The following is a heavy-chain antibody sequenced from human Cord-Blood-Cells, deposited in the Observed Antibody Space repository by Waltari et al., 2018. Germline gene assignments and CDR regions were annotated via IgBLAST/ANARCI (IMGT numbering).Heavy chain of an antibody. D-gene: IGHD6-6*01. CDR3: ARGEAARLFDY. J-gene: IGHJ4*02. CDR2: INPNNGGK. V-gene: IGHV1-2*02. Sequence: QVQLVQSGAEVKKPGASVKVSCKASGYTFTGYYMHWVRQAPGRRVGWVGWINPNNGGKNYAEKFQGSVTMTRDTSISTAYMELGRLRADDTAVYYCARGEAARLFDYWGQGTLVTVSS. CDR1: GYTFTGYY.